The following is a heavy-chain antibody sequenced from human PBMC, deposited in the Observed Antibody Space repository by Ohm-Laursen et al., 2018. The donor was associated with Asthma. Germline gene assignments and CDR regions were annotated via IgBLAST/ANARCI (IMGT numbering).Heavy chain of an antibody. V-gene: IGHV3-30*18. Sequence: RSLRLSCTASGFTFSSYGMHWVRQAPGKGLEWVAVISYDGSNKYYADSVKGRFTISRDNSKNTLYLQMNSLRAEDTAVYYCAKDLGTVTKGYFDYWGQGTLVTVSS. CDR1: GFTFSSYG. CDR2: ISYDGSNK. CDR3: AKDLGTVTKGYFDY. J-gene: IGHJ4*02. D-gene: IGHD4-17*01.